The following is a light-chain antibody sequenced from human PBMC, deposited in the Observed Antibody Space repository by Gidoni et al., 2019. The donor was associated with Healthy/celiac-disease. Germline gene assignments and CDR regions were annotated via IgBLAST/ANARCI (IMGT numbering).Light chain of an antibody. Sequence: DIVLTQSPATLSLSPGESATLSCRTSQSVSSYLACYQQQPGQAHMLLIYDSSNSATGLPARFSGSGSGTDFTLTISSLEPEDFAVYYCQQRSNWTMYTFGQGTKLEIK. CDR1: QSVSSY. J-gene: IGKJ2*01. V-gene: IGKV3-11*01. CDR3: QQRSNWTMYT. CDR2: DSS.